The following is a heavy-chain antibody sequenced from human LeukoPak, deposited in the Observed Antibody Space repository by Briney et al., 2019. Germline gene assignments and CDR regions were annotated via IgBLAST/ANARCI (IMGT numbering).Heavy chain of an antibody. CDR1: GFAFNTFA. CDR3: ASGKWLQSYFDY. J-gene: IGHJ4*02. D-gene: IGHD5-24*01. CDR2: ISYDGSDK. Sequence: GGSLRLSCAASGFAFNTFAMNWVRQAPGKGLECVVVISYDGSDKYYADSVKGRFTISRDNSENTLYLQMNSLRPEDTAMYYCASGKWLQSYFDYWGQGTLVTVSS. V-gene: IGHV3-30*04.